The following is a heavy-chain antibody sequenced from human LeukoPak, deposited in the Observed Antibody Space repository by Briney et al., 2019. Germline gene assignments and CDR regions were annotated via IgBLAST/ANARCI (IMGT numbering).Heavy chain of an antibody. CDR3: ARGLGDYDFWSGYYGNWFDP. D-gene: IGHD3-3*01. V-gene: IGHV1-8*03. CDR2: MNPNSGNT. J-gene: IGHJ5*02. Sequence: ASVKVSCKASGYTFTGYYMHWVRQAPGQGLEWMGWMNPNSGNTGYAQKFQGRVTITRNTSISTAYMELSSLRSEDTAVYYRARGLGDYDFWSGYYGNWFDPWGQGTLVTVSS. CDR1: GYTFTGYY.